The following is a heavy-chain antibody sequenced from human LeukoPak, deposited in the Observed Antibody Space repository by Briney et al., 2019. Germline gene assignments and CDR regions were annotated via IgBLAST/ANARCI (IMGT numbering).Heavy chain of an antibody. D-gene: IGHD6-19*01. CDR2: IYYSGST. Sequence: PSETLSLTCTVSGGSISSYYWSWIRQPPGKGLEWIGYIYYSGSTNYNPSLKSRVTISVDTSKNQFSLKLSSVTAADTAVYYCASVAVSDASDIWGQGTMVTVSS. CDR3: ASVAVSDASDI. V-gene: IGHV4-59*01. CDR1: GGSISSYY. J-gene: IGHJ3*02.